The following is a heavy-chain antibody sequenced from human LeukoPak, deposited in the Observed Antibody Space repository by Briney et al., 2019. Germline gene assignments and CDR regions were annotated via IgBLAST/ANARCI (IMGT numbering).Heavy chain of an antibody. CDR3: ARSRMGGWGENYYYYYMDV. D-gene: IGHD6-19*01. Sequence: ASVKVSCKVSGYTLTELSMHWVRQAPGKGLEWMGGFDPEDGETIYAQKFQGRVTITADKSTSTAYMELSSLRSEDTAVYYCARSRMGGWGENYYYYYMDVWGKGTTVTVSS. CDR1: GYTLTELS. V-gene: IGHV1-24*01. CDR2: FDPEDGET. J-gene: IGHJ6*03.